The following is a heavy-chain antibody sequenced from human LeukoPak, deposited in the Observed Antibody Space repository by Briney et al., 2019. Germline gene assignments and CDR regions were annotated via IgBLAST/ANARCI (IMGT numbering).Heavy chain of an antibody. CDR3: ATRIKIFGVAPFAFDI. D-gene: IGHD3-3*01. J-gene: IGHJ3*02. V-gene: IGHV1-24*01. CDR1: GYTLTELS. CDR2: FDPEDGET. Sequence: ASVKVSCKVSGYTLTELSMHWVRQAPGKGLEWMGGFDPEDGETIYAQKFQGRVTMTEDTSTDTAYMELSSLRSEDTAVYYCATRIKIFGVAPFAFDIWGQGTMVTVSS.